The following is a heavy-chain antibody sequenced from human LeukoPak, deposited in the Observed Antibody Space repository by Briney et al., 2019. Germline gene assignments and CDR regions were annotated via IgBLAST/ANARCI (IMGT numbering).Heavy chain of an antibody. CDR3: XTXXXXDH. CDR1: GFTFSTYD. Sequence: SXXXSGFTFSTYDMTWVRQAPGKGLEWVSTIGDTGDSTYYADSVKGRFIISRDNSESTLCMQMNGLRAEDTAIYFXXTXXXXDHWGQXTXVTVSS. J-gene: IGHJ4*02. V-gene: IGHV3-23*01. CDR2: IGDTGDST.